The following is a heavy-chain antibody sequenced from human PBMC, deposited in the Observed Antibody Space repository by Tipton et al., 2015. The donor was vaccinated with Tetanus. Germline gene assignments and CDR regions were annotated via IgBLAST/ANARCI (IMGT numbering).Heavy chain of an antibody. CDR2: INHSGST. J-gene: IGHJ4*02. CDR3: ARGRTLNDFWTDSGYYVDH. D-gene: IGHD3/OR15-3a*01. Sequence: TLSLTCAVYAGSFSGYYWTWIRQSPGEGLEWIGEINHSGSTNYNPSLKSRVTMSVDTSRDQFSLKLKSVTAADTAVYYCARGRTLNDFWTDSGYYVDHWGQGTLVTVSS. V-gene: IGHV4-34*01. CDR1: AGSFSGYY.